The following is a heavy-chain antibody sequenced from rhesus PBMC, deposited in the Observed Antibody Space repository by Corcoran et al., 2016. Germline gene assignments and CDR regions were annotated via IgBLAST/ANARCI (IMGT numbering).Heavy chain of an antibody. J-gene: IGHJ5-2*02. Sequence: QVQLQESGPGLVKPSDTLALPCAVTGVSLYGNSWNWIRQPPGPALEWIANIYGESGRTYNNPSLRRRVTRSKGTCKNQFFLKVGALTAAETAVYYCARTSGYCTSPFCYGAFHVWGRGFLVTVSS. CDR2: IYGESGRT. CDR1: GVSLYGNS. V-gene: IGHV4S9*01. CDR3: ARTSGYCTSPFCYGAFHV. D-gene: IGHD2-2*01.